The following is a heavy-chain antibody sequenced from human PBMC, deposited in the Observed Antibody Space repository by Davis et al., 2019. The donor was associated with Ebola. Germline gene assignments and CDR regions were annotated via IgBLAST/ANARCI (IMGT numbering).Heavy chain of an antibody. CDR1: GFIFRNAW. CDR3: TTDKELPPDY. D-gene: IGHD1-26*01. Sequence: GESLKISCVASGFIFRNAWMSWVRQAPGKGLEWVGRIKSKNDGGTTDLAAPVKGRFNISRDDSEKTTYLQMNSLKTEDTAVYYCTTDKELPPDYWGQGTLVTVSS. CDR2: IKSKNDGGTT. V-gene: IGHV3-15*01. J-gene: IGHJ4*02.